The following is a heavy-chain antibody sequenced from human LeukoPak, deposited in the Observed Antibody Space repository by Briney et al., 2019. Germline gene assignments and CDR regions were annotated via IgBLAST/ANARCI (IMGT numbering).Heavy chain of an antibody. CDR2: ISGSGGST. J-gene: IGHJ4*02. CDR1: GFTFSSYA. V-gene: IGHV3-23*01. Sequence: GGSLRLSCAASGFTFSSYAMSWVRQAPGKGLDWVSAISGSGGSTYYADSVKGRFTISRDNSKNTLYLQMNSLRAEDTAVYYCAKGKGATTVFDYWGQGTLVTVSS. CDR3: AKGKGATTVFDY. D-gene: IGHD1-26*01.